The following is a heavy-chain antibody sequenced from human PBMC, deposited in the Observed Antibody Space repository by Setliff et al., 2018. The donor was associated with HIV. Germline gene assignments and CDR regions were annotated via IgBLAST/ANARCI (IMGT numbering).Heavy chain of an antibody. J-gene: IGHJ6*02. CDR2: IYNGGYT. CDR1: GAPISSYY. CDR3: ARGDGYRGNDAYYDSGMDV. Sequence: LSLTCKVSGAPISSYYWNWIRQPPGKGLEWIGYIYNGGYTNYKPSLKSRVTISLDTSKNQFSLNLRSVTAADTAVYYCARGDGYRGNDAYYDSGMDVWGQGITVTVSS. D-gene: IGHD5-12*01. V-gene: IGHV4-59*01.